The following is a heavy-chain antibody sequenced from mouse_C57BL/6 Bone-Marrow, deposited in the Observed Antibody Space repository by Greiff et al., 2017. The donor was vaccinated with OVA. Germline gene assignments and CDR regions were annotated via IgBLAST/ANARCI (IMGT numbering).Heavy chain of an antibody. D-gene: IGHD2-2*01. J-gene: IGHJ4*01. CDR3: ARWGYDGDPWVDY. CDR1: GYTFTDYY. CDR2: INPNNGGT. Sequence: EVQLQQSGPELVKPGASVKISCKASGYTFTDYYMNWVKQSHGKSLEWIGDINPNNGGTSYNQKFKGKATLTVDKSSSTAYMELRSLTSEDSAVYYCARWGYDGDPWVDYWGQGTSVTVSS. V-gene: IGHV1-26*01.